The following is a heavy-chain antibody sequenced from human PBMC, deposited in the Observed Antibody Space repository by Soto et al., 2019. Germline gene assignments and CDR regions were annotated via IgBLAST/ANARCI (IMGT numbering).Heavy chain of an antibody. V-gene: IGHV4-31*03. Sequence: QVQLQESGPGLVKPSQTLSLTCTVSGRPISSGDYYWSWIRQHPGNGLEWIGYIYYSGGTYYNPSLKSRVTISVDTSKNQFSLKLSSVTAEDTAVYYCARDAYDGDPPYYYYYGMDVWGQGTTVTVSS. CDR1: GRPISSGDYY. CDR2: IYYSGGT. J-gene: IGHJ6*02. CDR3: ARDAYDGDPPYYYYYGMDV. D-gene: IGHD4-17*01.